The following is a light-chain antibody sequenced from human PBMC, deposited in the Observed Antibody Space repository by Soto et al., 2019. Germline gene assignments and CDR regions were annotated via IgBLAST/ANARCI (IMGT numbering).Light chain of an antibody. Sequence: QSALTQPASVSGSPGRSVTISCTGSSSDVGDFNYVSWYQHLPGRAPKFIIYDVTNRPSGIPYRLSASKSGRTASLTISGLHAEDLAAYSCSSYSSSSPHVVFGGGTLLTVL. J-gene: IGLJ2*01. CDR3: SSYSSSSPHVV. CDR1: SSDVGDFNY. V-gene: IGLV2-14*03. CDR2: DVT.